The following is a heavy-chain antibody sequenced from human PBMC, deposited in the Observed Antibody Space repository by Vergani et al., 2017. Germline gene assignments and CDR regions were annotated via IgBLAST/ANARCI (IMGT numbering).Heavy chain of an antibody. Sequence: QLQLQESGPGLVKPSETLSLTCTVSGGSISSSSYYWGWIRQPPGKGLEWIGSIYYSGSTYYNPSLKSRVTISVDTSKNQFSLKLSSVTAADTAVYYCAREDTSYDSSGSLWIYYYDYMDVWGKGTTVTGSS. D-gene: IGHD3-22*01. J-gene: IGHJ6*03. V-gene: IGHV4-39*07. CDR3: AREDTSYDSSGSLWIYYYDYMDV. CDR2: IYYSGST. CDR1: GGSISSSSYY.